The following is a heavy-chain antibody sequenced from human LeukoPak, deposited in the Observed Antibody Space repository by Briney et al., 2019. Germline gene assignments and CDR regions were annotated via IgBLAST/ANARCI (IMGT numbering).Heavy chain of an antibody. CDR1: GCTFSSNG. CDR2: ISYDGSNK. D-gene: IGHD3-16*01. Sequence: GGSLRLSCTASGCTFSSNGIHWVRQAPGKGLEWVAVISYDGSNKYYADSVKGRFTISRDHAKNSLYLQMNSLRAEDTAVYYCGRTPENVSPNCLDPWGQGTLVTVSS. CDR3: GRTPENVSPNCLDP. J-gene: IGHJ5*02. V-gene: IGHV3-30*03.